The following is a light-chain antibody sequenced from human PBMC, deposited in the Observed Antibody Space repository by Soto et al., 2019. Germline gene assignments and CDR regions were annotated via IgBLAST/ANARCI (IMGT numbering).Light chain of an antibody. V-gene: IGKV3-11*01. J-gene: IGKJ4*01. CDR3: QQRSNWPLT. Sequence: EIVLTQSPATLSLSPGERATLSCRASQSVSSYLAWYQQKPGQAPTLLIYDASNMPTGIPARFSGSGPGTHFPLSISSLETEECAVYYCQQRSNWPLTFGGGTKLEIK. CDR2: DAS. CDR1: QSVSSY.